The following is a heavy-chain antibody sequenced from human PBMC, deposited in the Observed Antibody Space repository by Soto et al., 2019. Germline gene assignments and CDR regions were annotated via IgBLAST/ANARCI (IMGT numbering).Heavy chain of an antibody. Sequence: GGSLRLSCAASGFTFSSYGMHWVRQAPGKGLEWVAVIWYDGSNKYYADSVKGRFTISRDNSKNTLYLQMNSLRAEDTAVYYCARSAKKYCSGGSCYSDWFDPWGQGTLVTSPQ. CDR3: ARSAKKYCSGGSCYSDWFDP. V-gene: IGHV3-33*01. J-gene: IGHJ5*02. CDR2: IWYDGSNK. D-gene: IGHD2-15*01. CDR1: GFTFSSYG.